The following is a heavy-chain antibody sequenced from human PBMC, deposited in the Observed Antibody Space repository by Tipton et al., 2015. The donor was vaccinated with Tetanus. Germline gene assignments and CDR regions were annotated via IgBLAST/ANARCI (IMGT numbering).Heavy chain of an antibody. CDR2: SWYDGTDK. J-gene: IGHJ4*02. V-gene: IGHV3-33*01. Sequence: SLRLSCAASGFIFSSYGIHWVRQAPGKGLEWVAVSWYDGTDKYYADSVKGRFTISRDNSKNPLYLQMNSLRAEDTAVYYCAREADCSGGSCFSRDLDNWGQGTQVTVSS. CDR3: AREADCSGGSCFSRDLDN. D-gene: IGHD2-15*01. CDR1: GFIFSSYG.